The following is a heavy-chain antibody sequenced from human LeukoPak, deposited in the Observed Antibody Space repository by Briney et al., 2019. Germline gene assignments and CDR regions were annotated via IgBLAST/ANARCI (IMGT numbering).Heavy chain of an antibody. V-gene: IGHV3-53*01. CDR1: GLTVSSNY. CDR2: IYSGGST. CDR3: VRYLGGEDYGALSF. Sequence: GGSLRLSCAASGLTVSSNYMGWVRQAPGKGLEWVSVIYSGGSTYYADSVKGRFTISRDNAKNSLFLQMNSLRAEDTAVYYCVRYLGGEDYGALSFWGQGTLVTVSS. J-gene: IGHJ4*02. D-gene: IGHD4-17*01.